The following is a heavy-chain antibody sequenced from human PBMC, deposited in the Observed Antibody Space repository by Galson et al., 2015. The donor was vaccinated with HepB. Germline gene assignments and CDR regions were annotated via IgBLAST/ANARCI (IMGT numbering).Heavy chain of an antibody. CDR3: SRNGLDV. CDR1: AGSFSGDY. CDR2: INHSGDT. J-gene: IGHJ6*02. Sequence: ETLSLTCAVYAGSFSGDYWTWIRQFPGKGLEWIGEINHSGDTKYNPSLKSRVTMSVDTSKSQFSLKLSSVTAADTAVYYCSRNGLDVWGQGTTVTVSS. V-gene: IGHV4-34*01.